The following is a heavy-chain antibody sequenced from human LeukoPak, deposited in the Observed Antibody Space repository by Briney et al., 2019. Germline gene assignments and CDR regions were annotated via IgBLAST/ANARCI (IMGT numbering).Heavy chain of an antibody. V-gene: IGHV3-23*01. Sequence: PGGSLRLSCVASGFTFASHGMGWVRQAPGKGLEWVSAISGSGGSTYYADSVKGRFTISRDNSKNTLYLQMNSLRAEDTAVYYCAKDESIAVAGIDYWGQGTLVTVSS. CDR2: ISGSGGST. CDR3: AKDESIAVAGIDY. J-gene: IGHJ4*02. CDR1: GFTFASHG. D-gene: IGHD6-19*01.